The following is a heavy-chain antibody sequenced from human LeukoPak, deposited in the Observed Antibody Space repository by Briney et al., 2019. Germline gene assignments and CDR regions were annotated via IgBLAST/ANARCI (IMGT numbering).Heavy chain of an antibody. CDR3: ARGVYIAAAQYGY. CDR2: IYYSGTT. D-gene: IGHD6-13*01. Sequence: PSETLSLTCTVFGGSISSYYWSWIRQPPGKGREWIGYIYYSGTTNYNPSLKSRVTISVDTSKNQFSLKLSSVTAADTAVYYCARGVYIAAAQYGYWGQGTLVTVSS. CDR1: GGSISSYY. V-gene: IGHV4-59*01. J-gene: IGHJ4*02.